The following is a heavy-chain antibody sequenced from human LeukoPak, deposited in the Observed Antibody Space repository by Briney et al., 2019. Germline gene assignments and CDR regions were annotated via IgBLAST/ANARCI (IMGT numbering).Heavy chain of an antibody. J-gene: IGHJ3*02. CDR2: INSDGINT. CDR3: ARLVFTMVRGVINYAAFDI. V-gene: IGHV3-74*01. Sequence: PGGSLRLSCAASGFTFSNYWMHWVRQAPGKGLVWVSRINSDGINTSYADSVKGRFTISRDNAKNTLNLQMNSLRAEDTAVYYCARLVFTMVRGVINYAAFDIWGQGTMVTVSS. CDR1: GFTFSNYW. D-gene: IGHD3-10*01.